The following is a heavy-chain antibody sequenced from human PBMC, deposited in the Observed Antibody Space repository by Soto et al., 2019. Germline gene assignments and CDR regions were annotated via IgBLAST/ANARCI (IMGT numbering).Heavy chain of an antibody. Sequence: QVQLQESGPGLVKPSQTLSLTCTVSGGSISSGDYYWSWIRQPPGKGLGWIGYIYYSGSTYYNPSLKSRVTISVDTSKNQFSLKLSSVTAADTAVYYCARDVLYGSGSYPDDYWGQGTLVTVSS. D-gene: IGHD3-10*01. J-gene: IGHJ4*02. CDR3: ARDVLYGSGSYPDDY. CDR1: GGSISSGDYY. V-gene: IGHV4-30-4*01. CDR2: IYYSGST.